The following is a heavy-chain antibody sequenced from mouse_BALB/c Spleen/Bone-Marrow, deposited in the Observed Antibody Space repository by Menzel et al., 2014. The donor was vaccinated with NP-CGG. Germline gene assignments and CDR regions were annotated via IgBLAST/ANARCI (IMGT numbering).Heavy chain of an antibody. Sequence: EVQLQQSGPELVKPGASMKISCKASGYSFTGYTMNWVKQSPGKNLEWIGLINPYNGGTSYNQKFKGKATLTVDKSSSTAYMELLSLTSEDSAVYYCARWNDGYSLYYYAMDYWGQGTSVTVSS. J-gene: IGHJ4*01. CDR1: GYSFTGYT. V-gene: IGHV1-18*01. CDR3: ARWNDGYSLYYYAMDY. CDR2: INPYNGGT. D-gene: IGHD2-3*01.